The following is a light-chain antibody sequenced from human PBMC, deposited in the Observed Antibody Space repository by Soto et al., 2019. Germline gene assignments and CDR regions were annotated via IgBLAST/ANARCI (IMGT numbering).Light chain of an antibody. CDR3: QQYGSSQYT. J-gene: IGKJ2*01. V-gene: IGKV3-20*01. CDR2: GAS. CDR1: QSVSSSY. Sequence: EIVLTQSPGTLSLSPGERATLSCRASQSVSSSYLAWYQQKPGQAPRLLIYGASSRATGIPDRFSGSGSGTDFTLTISRLEPEDFAVYYCQQYGSSQYTFGQATKLESK.